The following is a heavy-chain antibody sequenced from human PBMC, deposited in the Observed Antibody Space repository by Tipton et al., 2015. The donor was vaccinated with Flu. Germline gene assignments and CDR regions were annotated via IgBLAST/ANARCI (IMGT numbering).Heavy chain of an antibody. J-gene: IGHJ4*02. CDR2: INQDGSEK. Sequence: SLRLSCAVSRSTFSTYWMDWVRQTPEKGLEWVANINQDGSEKHYVDSVKGRFTISRDNAKNSLYLQLNSLRVEDTAVYYCARGSGSGTFVIFDFWGQGTLVTVSS. CDR3: ARGSGSGTFVIFDF. V-gene: IGHV3-7*04. D-gene: IGHD3-10*01. CDR1: RSTFSTYW.